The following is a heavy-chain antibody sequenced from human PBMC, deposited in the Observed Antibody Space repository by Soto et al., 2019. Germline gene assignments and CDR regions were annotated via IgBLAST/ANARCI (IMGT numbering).Heavy chain of an antibody. Sequence: GASVKVSCKASGFTFTSSAVQWVRQARGQRLEWIGWIVVGSGNTNYAQKFQERVTITRDMSTSTAYMELSSLRSEDTAVYYCAASTGTTSPYYYYGMDVWGQGTTVTVSS. CDR3: AASTGTTSPYYYYGMDV. CDR1: GFTFTSSA. J-gene: IGHJ6*02. CDR2: IVVGSGNT. V-gene: IGHV1-58*01. D-gene: IGHD1-1*01.